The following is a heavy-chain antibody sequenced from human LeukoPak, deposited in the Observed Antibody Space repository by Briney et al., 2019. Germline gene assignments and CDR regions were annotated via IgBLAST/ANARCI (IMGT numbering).Heavy chain of an antibody. D-gene: IGHD3-22*01. Sequence: PSETLSLTCTVSGASVNSGNYYWTWIRQPAGKRLEWIGRIYTSGSTNYNPSLKSRVTISIDASKNQFSLKLSSVTAADTAVYYCARVYDYYDSSGYYYQDDAFDIWGQGTMVTVSS. V-gene: IGHV4-61*02. CDR3: ARVYDYYDSSGYYYQDDAFDI. CDR1: GASVNSGNYY. CDR2: IYTSGST. J-gene: IGHJ3*02.